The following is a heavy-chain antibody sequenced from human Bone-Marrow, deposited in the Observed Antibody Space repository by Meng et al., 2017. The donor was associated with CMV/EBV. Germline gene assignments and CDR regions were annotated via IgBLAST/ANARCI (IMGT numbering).Heavy chain of an antibody. V-gene: IGHV3-15*01. Sequence: GESLKISCAASGFTFSNAWMSWVRQAPGKGLEWVGRIKSKTDGGTTDYAAPVKGRFTISRDDSKNTLYLQMNSLRAEDTAVYYCARDQSSGWYTLQSGYGMDVWGQGTTVTVSS. D-gene: IGHD6-19*01. CDR1: GFTFSNAW. CDR2: IKSKTDGGTT. CDR3: ARDQSSGWYTLQSGYGMDV. J-gene: IGHJ6*02.